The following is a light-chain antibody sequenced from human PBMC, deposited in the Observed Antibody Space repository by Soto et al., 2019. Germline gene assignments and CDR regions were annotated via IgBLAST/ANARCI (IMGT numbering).Light chain of an antibody. CDR3: AAWDDSLNGVL. CDR2: ITS. V-gene: IGLV1-44*01. Sequence: QSVLTQPPSASGAPGQRVTISCSGSSSNIGSNSVNWFQQLPGTAPKLLIYITSQRPSGVPDRFSASKSGTSASLAISGLQSEDEADYYCAAWDDSLNGVLFGGSTKLNVL. J-gene: IGLJ2*01. CDR1: SSNIGSNS.